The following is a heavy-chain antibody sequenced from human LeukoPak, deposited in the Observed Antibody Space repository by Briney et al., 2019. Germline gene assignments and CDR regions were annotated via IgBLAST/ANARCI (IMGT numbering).Heavy chain of an antibody. Sequence: GGSLRLSWAASGFTFSSYSMNWVRQAPGKGLEWVSSISSSSSYIYYADSVKGRFTISRDNAQNSLYLQINSLRAEDTAVYYCARDGTAVAGTWFDPWGQGTLVTVSS. V-gene: IGHV3-21*01. D-gene: IGHD6-19*01. J-gene: IGHJ5*02. CDR3: ARDGTAVAGTWFDP. CDR2: ISSSSSYI. CDR1: GFTFSSYS.